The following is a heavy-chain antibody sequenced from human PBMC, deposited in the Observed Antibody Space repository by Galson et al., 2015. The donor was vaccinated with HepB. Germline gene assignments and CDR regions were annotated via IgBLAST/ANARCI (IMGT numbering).Heavy chain of an antibody. CDR3: ARGIWFGELSTHYYYYYGMDV. J-gene: IGHJ6*02. V-gene: IGHV1-18*04. CDR2: TSAYNGNT. D-gene: IGHD3-10*01. Sequence: SVKVSCKASGYTFTSYGISWVRQAPGQGLEWMGWTSAYNGNTNYAQKLQGRVTMTTDTSTSTAYMELRSLRSDDTAVYYCARGIWFGELSTHYYYYYGMDVWGQGTTVTVSS. CDR1: GYTFTSYG.